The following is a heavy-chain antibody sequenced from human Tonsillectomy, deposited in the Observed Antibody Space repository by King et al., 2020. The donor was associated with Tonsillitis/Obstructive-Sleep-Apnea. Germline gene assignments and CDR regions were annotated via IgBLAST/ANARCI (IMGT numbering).Heavy chain of an antibody. J-gene: IGHJ4*02. CDR1: GFTFSSYA. Sequence: VQLVESGGGLVQPGGSLRLSCAASGFTFSSYAMSWVRQAPGKGLEWVSASSGSGGSTYYANSVTGRVTISTDNSKNTLYLQMNSLRAEDTAVYYCAKAGEWDSSGYYYYWGQGTLVTVSS. CDR2: SSGSGGST. D-gene: IGHD3-22*01. CDR3: AKAGEWDSSGYYYY. V-gene: IGHV3-23*04.